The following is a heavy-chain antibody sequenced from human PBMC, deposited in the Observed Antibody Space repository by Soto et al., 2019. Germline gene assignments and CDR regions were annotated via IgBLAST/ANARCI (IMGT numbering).Heavy chain of an antibody. V-gene: IGHV4-39*01. D-gene: IGHD6-6*01. CDR2: IYYSGST. CDR3: ARLGAARLVYYYGMDV. J-gene: IGHJ6*02. Sequence: SETLSLTCTVAGGSIRSSSFYWGWIRPPPGKGLEWIGSIYYSGSTYYNPSLKSRVTISVDTSKNQFSLKLSSVTAADTAVYYCARLGAARLVYYYGMDVWGQGTTVT. CDR1: GGSIRSSSFY.